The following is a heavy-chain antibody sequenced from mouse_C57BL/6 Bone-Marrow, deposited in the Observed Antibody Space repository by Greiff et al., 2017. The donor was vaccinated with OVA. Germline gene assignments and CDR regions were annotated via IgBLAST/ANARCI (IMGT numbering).Heavy chain of an antibody. CDR3: ARDARGNYGFAY. V-gene: IGHV7-1*01. CDR2: SRNKANDYTT. J-gene: IGHJ3*01. CDR1: GFTFSDFY. D-gene: IGHD2-1*01. Sequence: EVKLVESGGGLVQSGRSLRLSCATSGFTFSDFYMEWVRQAPGKGLEWIAASRNKANDYTTEYSASVKGRFIVSRDTSQSILYLQMNALRAEDTAIYYCARDARGNYGFAYWGQGTLVTVSA.